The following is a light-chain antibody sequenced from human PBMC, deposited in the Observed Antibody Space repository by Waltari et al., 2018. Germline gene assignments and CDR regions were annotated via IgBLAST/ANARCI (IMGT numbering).Light chain of an antibody. CDR1: SSDVGAYNY. Sequence: QSALTQPASVSGSPGQSISISCTGTSSDVGAYNYVSWCQQHPGKAPKLMIFDVSNRPSGVSNRFSGSKSGNTASLTISGLQAEDEADYYCSSYISSSTLELFGGGTSLTVL. CDR3: SSYISSSTLEL. V-gene: IGLV2-14*03. CDR2: DVS. J-gene: IGLJ2*01.